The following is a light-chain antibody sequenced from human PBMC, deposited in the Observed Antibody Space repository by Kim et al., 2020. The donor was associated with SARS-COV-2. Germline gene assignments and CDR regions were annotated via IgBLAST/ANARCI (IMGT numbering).Light chain of an antibody. Sequence: QSVLTQPPSASGTPGQRVTISCSGSNSNVGPNYIYWYQHLPGTTPKLLIFKTDQRPSGVPDRFSGSKSGTSASLAISGLRSEDEADYYCATWDDSLGAWVFGGGTKLTVL. CDR3: ATWDDSLGAWV. J-gene: IGLJ3*02. CDR2: KTD. CDR1: NSNVGPNY. V-gene: IGLV1-47*01.